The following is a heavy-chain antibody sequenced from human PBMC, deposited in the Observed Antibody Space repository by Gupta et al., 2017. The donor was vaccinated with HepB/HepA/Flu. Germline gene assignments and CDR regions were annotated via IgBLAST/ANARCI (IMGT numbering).Heavy chain of an antibody. Sequence: EVQLLESGGGLVQPGGSLRLSCAASGFTFSSYAMSWVRQAPGKGLEWVSAISGSGGSTYYADSVKGRFTISRDNSKNTLYLQMNSLRAEDTAVYYCAKGLSESLTMIVVVITTAFDYWGQGTLVTVSS. CDR2: ISGSGGST. D-gene: IGHD3-22*01. CDR1: GFTFSSYA. V-gene: IGHV3-23*01. J-gene: IGHJ4*02. CDR3: AKGLSESLTMIVVVITTAFDY.